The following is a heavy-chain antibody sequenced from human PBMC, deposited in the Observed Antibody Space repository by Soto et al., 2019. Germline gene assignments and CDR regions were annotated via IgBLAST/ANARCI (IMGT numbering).Heavy chain of an antibody. D-gene: IGHD2-2*01. CDR2: MNPNSGNT. V-gene: IGHV1-8*01. J-gene: IGHJ3*02. CDR1: GSTFPSYD. Sequence: ASVTVSCPASGSTFPSYDINWVRQAPGQGLEWMGWMNPNSGNTGYAQKFQGRVTMTRNTSISTAYMELSSLRSEDTAVYYCARVRGGSSTYAFDIWGQGTMVTVSS. CDR3: ARVRGGSSTYAFDI.